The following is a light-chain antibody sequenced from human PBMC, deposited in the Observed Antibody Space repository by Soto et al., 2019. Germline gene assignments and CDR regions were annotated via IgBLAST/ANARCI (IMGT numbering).Light chain of an antibody. J-gene: IGKJ4*01. Sequence: EIVLTQSPGTLSLSPGERATLSCRASQSVRSNELAWYQQKPGQAPRLLIYGASSRATAIPDRVSGSGSGTDFTLTISRLEPDDFAVYYCQQYGSSPLTFGAGTKVEFK. CDR1: QSVRSNE. V-gene: IGKV3-20*01. CDR2: GAS. CDR3: QQYGSSPLT.